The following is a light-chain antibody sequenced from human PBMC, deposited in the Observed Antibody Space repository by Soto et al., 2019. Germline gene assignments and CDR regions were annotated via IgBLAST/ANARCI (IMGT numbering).Light chain of an antibody. V-gene: IGKV3-20*01. CDR1: QSVGRDY. CDR3: HHYATDQLT. Sequence: EIVLTQSPGTLSLSPGDRATLSCRASQSVGRDYLAWFQHKGGQAPRLLVHGASNRATGIPDRFSGSGSGKDFTLIISRLEPEEFAVYYCHHYATDQLTFGGGTKVEI. CDR2: GAS. J-gene: IGKJ4*01.